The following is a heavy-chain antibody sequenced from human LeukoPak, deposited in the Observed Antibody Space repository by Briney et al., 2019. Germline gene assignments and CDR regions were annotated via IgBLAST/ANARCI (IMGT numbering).Heavy chain of an antibody. D-gene: IGHD3-22*01. CDR3: ARNLYYYDSSGYYYY. CDR2: IYTGGST. Sequence: GGSLRLSCAASGFTVSSDYMSWVRQAPGKGLEWVSAIYTGGSTYYAGSVKGRFTISRDNSKNTLYLQMNSLRAEDTAVYYCARNLYYYDSSGYYYYWGQGTLVTVSS. CDR1: GFTVSSDY. J-gene: IGHJ4*02. V-gene: IGHV3-66*01.